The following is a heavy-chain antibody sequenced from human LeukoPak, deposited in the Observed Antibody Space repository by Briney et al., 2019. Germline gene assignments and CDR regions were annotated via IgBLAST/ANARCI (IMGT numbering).Heavy chain of an antibody. CDR1: GFTVSSNY. J-gene: IGHJ4*02. D-gene: IGHD1-14*01. Sequence: PGGSLRLSCAASGFTVSSNYMSWVRQAPGKGLVWASRINSDGSSTNYADSVKGRFTISRDNAKNTLFLQMNSLRAEDTAVYYCARVRYCDYWGQGTLVTVSS. CDR2: INSDGSST. CDR3: ARVRYCDY. V-gene: IGHV3-74*01.